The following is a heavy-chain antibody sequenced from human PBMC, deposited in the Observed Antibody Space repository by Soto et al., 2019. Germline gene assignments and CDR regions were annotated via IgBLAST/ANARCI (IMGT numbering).Heavy chain of an antibody. CDR1: GFSLSTSGVG. V-gene: IGHV2-5*02. D-gene: IGHD2-2*01. CDR3: AHLVGGCSCSGCSPLRFAP. J-gene: IGHJ5*02. CDR2: IYWDDDR. Sequence: QITLKESGPTLVKPTQTLTLTCTFSGFSLSTSGVGVGWIRQPPGKALEWLSLIYWDDDRRYSPSLKSRLTITKNDSKTLGLSRMPNRDPGHSAAYYVAHLVGGCSCSGCSPLRFAPWGQGSPVPFPS.